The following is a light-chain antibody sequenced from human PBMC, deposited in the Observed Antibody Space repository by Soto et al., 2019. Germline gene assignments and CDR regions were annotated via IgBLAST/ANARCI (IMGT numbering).Light chain of an antibody. CDR2: EVT. V-gene: IGLV2-14*01. Sequence: QSVLSQPAAVSGSPGQTITISCTGTSTDVGGYNAVSWYQHHPGKAPKLIIYEVTHRPSGVSDRFSASESGNTASLTISGLQAEDEADYYCNSFRVSHLYVFGTGTKVTVL. CDR3: NSFRVSHLYV. J-gene: IGLJ1*01. CDR1: STDVGGYNA.